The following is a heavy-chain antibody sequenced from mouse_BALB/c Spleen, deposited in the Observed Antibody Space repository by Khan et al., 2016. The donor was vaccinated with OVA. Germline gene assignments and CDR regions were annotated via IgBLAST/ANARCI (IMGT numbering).Heavy chain of an antibody. Sequence: QVQLKQSGPGLVAPSQSLSITCTISGFSLTNYGIHWVRQPPGKGLEWLVVIWSDGSSTYNSALKSRLTITKDNSRSPVFLKMNSLQTDDTSIYCGARQPYYHYNVMDYWGQGTSGTVSS. CDR2: IWSDGSS. CDR1: GFSLTNYG. D-gene: IGHD2-10*01. V-gene: IGHV2-6-1*01. J-gene: IGHJ4*01. CDR3: ARQPYYHYNVMDY.